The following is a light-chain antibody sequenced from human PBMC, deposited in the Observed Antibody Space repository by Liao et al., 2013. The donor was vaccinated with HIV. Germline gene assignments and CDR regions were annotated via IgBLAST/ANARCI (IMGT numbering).Light chain of an antibody. J-gene: IGLJ1*01. CDR3: QAWDIGTGV. CDR1: KLGDKY. V-gene: IGLV3-1*01. CDR2: EDD. Sequence: SYELTQPPSVSVSPGQTASITCSGDKLGDKYACWYQQKPGQSPVLVMYEDDKRPSGIPERFSGSNSGNTATLTISGAQAMDEADYYCQAWDIGTGVFGTGTKVTVL.